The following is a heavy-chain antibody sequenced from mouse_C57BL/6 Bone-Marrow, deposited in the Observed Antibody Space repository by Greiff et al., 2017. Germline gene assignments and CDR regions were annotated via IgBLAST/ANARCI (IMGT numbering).Heavy chain of an antibody. CDR3: ALLLRYPYWYFDV. D-gene: IGHD1-1*01. CDR1: GFNIKNTY. CDR2: IDPANGNT. J-gene: IGHJ1*03. Sequence: VQLQQSVAELVRPGASVKLSCTASGFNIKNTYMHWVKQRPEQGLEWIGRIDPANGNTKYAPKFQGKATITADTSSNTAYLQLSSLTSEDTAIYYRALLLRYPYWYFDVWGTGTTVTVSS. V-gene: IGHV14-3*01.